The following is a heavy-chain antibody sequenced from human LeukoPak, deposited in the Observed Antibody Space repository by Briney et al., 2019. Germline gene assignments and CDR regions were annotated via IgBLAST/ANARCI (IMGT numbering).Heavy chain of an antibody. CDR2: IIPILGIA. J-gene: IGHJ4*02. V-gene: IGHV1-69*04. D-gene: IGHD6-13*01. CDR3: ARDEVAAAGTGFDY. Sequence: SVKVSCKASGGTFSSYAISWVRQAPGQGLEWMGRIIPILGIANYAQKFQGRVTITADKSTSTAYMELSSLRSEDTAVYYCARDEVAAAGTGFDYWGQGTLVTVSS. CDR1: GGTFSSYA.